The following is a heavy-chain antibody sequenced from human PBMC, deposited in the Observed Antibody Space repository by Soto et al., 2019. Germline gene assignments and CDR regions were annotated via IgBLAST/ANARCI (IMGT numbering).Heavy chain of an antibody. CDR3: AASVTTAGGFDI. CDR1: GFTVSAKY. CDR2: ISDAGIT. D-gene: IGHD4-17*01. Sequence: GGSLRLSXAVSGFTVSAKYMIWVRQAPGKDLEWVSAISDAGITSYADSVKGRLTISRDKTKNTLSLQMDSLKVDDTAVYYCAASVTTAGGFDIWGHGTMVTVSS. J-gene: IGHJ3*02. V-gene: IGHV3-53*01.